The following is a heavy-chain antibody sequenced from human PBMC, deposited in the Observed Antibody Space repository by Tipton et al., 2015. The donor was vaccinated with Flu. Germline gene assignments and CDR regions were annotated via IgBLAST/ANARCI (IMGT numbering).Heavy chain of an antibody. CDR2: INPNSGNS. J-gene: IGHJ6*02. Sequence: QLVQSGAEVKKPGASMKVSCKASGYTFTDYDIDWVRQAPGQGLEWVGWINPNSGNSGYAQKFQGRVTMTRNTSITTAYMELRSLTSEDTAVYYCAKGQSSGYFYYYNGLDVWGQGTTVTVSS. V-gene: IGHV1-8*02. CDR1: GYTFTDYD. CDR3: AKGQSSGYFYYYNGLDV. D-gene: IGHD3-22*01.